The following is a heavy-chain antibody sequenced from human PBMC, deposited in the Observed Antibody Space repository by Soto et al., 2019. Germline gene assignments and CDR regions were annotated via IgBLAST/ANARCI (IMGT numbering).Heavy chain of an antibody. CDR1: GGSLSGYY. V-gene: IGHV4-34*01. Sequence: PSETLSLTCSVNGGSLSGYYWSWIRQSPGKGLEWMGEINHRGSSDYNQSLKSRVTLSIDASMNHVTLELTSVTAANTAVYYCARSDNGNCLDGVDVWGQGTAVTVSS. CDR3: ARSDNGNCLDGVDV. CDR2: INHRGSS. J-gene: IGHJ6*02. D-gene: IGHD1-7*01.